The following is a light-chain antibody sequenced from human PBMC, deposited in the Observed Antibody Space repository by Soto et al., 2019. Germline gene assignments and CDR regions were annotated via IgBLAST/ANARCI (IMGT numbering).Light chain of an antibody. CDR3: CSYVATRSYV. V-gene: IGLV2-8*01. Sequence: QSALTQPPSASGSPGQSVTISCTGTSSDVGGYNYVSWYQQHPGKAPKLLIYEVTKRPSGVPDRFSGSKSGNTASLTVSGLQAEDEADYYCCSYVATRSYVFGTGTKVTVL. J-gene: IGLJ1*01. CDR1: SSDVGGYNY. CDR2: EVT.